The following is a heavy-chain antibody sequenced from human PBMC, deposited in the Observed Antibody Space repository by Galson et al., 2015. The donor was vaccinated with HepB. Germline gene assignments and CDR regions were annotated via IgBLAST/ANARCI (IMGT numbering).Heavy chain of an antibody. J-gene: IGHJ6*02. V-gene: IGHV4-4*07. Sequence: SETLSLTCTFSGDSISGSHWNWIRQPPGKGLEWIGRLYTSGSTNSNPSLRSRVTISVDTSKNYLSLKMTSVTAADTAVYYCARGVGGLWRGMDVWGQGTTVTVSS. CDR2: LYTSGST. CDR3: ARGVGGLWRGMDV. D-gene: IGHD5-18*01. CDR1: GDSISGSH.